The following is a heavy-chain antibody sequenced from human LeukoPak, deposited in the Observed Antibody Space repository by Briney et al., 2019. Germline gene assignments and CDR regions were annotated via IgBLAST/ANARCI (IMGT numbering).Heavy chain of an antibody. CDR1: GYTFTSYD. Sequence: ASVKVSCKASGYTFTSYDINWVRQATGQGLEWMGWMNPNSGNTGYAQKFQGRVTITRNTSISTAYMELSSLRSEDTAVYYCARDKPCSSTSCQVNWFDPWGQGTLVTVSS. V-gene: IGHV1-8*03. CDR3: ARDKPCSSTSCQVNWFDP. CDR2: MNPNSGNT. J-gene: IGHJ5*02. D-gene: IGHD2-2*01.